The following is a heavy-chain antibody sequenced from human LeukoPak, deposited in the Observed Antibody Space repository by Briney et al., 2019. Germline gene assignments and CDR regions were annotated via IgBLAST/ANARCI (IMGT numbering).Heavy chain of an antibody. V-gene: IGHV3-30*02. CDR3: ASPLPVGSSSWYHDF. D-gene: IGHD6-13*01. J-gene: IGHJ4*02. CDR2: IRYDGSNK. Sequence: PGGSLRLSCAASGFTFSSYGMHWVRQAPGKGLEWVAFIRYDGSNKYYADSVKGRFTISRDNAKNTLFLQMNSLRTEDTAVYYCASPLPVGSSSWYHDFWGQGTLVTVSS. CDR1: GFTFSSYG.